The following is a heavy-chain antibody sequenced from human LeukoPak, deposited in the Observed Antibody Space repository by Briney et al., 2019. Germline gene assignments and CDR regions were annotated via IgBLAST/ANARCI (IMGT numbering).Heavy chain of an antibody. CDR2: IYSGGST. CDR3: AMLYTAMVGFDY. CDR1: GLTVSSNY. Sequence: GGTLRLSCAASGLTVSSNYMSWVRQAPGKGLEWVSVIYSGGSTYYADSVKGRFTISRDNSKNTLYLQMNSLRAEDTAVYYCAMLYTAMVGFDYWGQGTLVTVSS. V-gene: IGHV3-53*05. D-gene: IGHD5-18*01. J-gene: IGHJ4*02.